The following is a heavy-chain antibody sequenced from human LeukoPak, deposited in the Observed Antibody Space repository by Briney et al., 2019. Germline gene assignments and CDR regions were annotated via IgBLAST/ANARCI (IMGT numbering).Heavy chain of an antibody. V-gene: IGHV4-59*01. D-gene: IGHD6-6*01. CDR3: ARGSYSSSSGTQLDDFGY. Sequence: PSETLSLTCTVSGGSISSYYWSWIRQPPGKGLEWIGYIYYSGSTNYNPSLKSRVTISVDTSKNQFPLKLSSVTAADTAVYYCARGSYSSSSGTQLDDFGYWGQGTLVTVSS. CDR2: IYYSGST. CDR1: GGSISSYY. J-gene: IGHJ4*02.